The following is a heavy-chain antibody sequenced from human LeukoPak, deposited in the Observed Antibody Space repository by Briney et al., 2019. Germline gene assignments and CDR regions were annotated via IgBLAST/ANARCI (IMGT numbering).Heavy chain of an antibody. V-gene: IGHV3-21*01. J-gene: IGHJ4*02. CDR2: ISSSSSYI. D-gene: IGHD3-22*01. CDR3: ARVLHKRNYDSTTYYGY. CDR1: GFTFSSYE. Sequence: GGSLRLPCAASGFTFSSYEMNWVRQAPGKGLEWVSSISSSSSYIYYADSVKGRFTISRDNAKNSLYLQMNSLRAEDTAVYYCARVLHKRNYDSTTYYGYWGQGTLVTVSS.